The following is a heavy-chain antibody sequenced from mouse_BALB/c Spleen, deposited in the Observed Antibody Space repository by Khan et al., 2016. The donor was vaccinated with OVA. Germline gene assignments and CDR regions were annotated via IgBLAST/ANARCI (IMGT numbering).Heavy chain of an antibody. V-gene: IGHV1S136*01. Sequence: EVQLQQSGPELVKPGASVKMSCKASGYTFTSYVMHWVKQKPGQGLEWIGYISPNSDGSKYNEKFRGKATLTSAKSSSTAYMELGRLPSEDSAFYYCLRSLYYCGSAYEGFAYCGQVPLVTVSA. CDR3: LRSLYYCGSAYEGFAY. CDR1: GYTFTSYV. D-gene: IGHD1-1*01. J-gene: IGHJ3*01. CDR2: ISPNSDGS.